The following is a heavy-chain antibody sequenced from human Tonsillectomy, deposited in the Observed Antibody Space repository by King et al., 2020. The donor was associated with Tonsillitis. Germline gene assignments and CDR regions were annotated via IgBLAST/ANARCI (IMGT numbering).Heavy chain of an antibody. V-gene: IGHV1-2*02. D-gene: IGHD2-15*01. Sequence: HVQLVQSGAEVKKPGASVKVSCKASGYTFTGYYMHWVRQAPGQGLEWMGWINPNSGGTNYAQKFQGRVTMTRDTSISTAYMELSRLSSDDTAVYYGARVTWELEGLAVAAPLVVDYWGQGTLVTVSS. CDR3: ARVTWELEGLAVAAPLVVDY. CDR1: GYTFTGYY. CDR2: INPNSGGT. J-gene: IGHJ4*02.